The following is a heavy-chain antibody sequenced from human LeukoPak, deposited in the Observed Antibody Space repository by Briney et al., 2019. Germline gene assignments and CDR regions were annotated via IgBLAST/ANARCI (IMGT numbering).Heavy chain of an antibody. Sequence: PGGSLRLSCAASGFTVSSNYMTWVRQAPGKGLEWVSVIYSGGSTYYADSVKGRFTISRDNSKNTLLLQMNSLRAEDTAVYYCARNFALDYWGQGTLVTVSS. CDR2: IYSGGST. CDR3: ARNFALDY. J-gene: IGHJ4*02. CDR1: GFTVSSNY. V-gene: IGHV3-53*01.